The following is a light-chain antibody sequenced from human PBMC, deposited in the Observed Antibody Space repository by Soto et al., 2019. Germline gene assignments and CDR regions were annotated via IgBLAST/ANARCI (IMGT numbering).Light chain of an antibody. CDR2: GAS. Sequence: EVVLSQSPGTLSLSPGERATLSCRASQSVSSSYLAWYQQKPGQPPRLLIYGASSRATGIPDRFSGSGSGTDFTLTISRLEPEDFAVFYCQHYDSLPITFGQGRLLAVK. J-gene: IGKJ5*01. CDR3: QHYDSLPIT. V-gene: IGKV3-20*01. CDR1: QSVSSSY.